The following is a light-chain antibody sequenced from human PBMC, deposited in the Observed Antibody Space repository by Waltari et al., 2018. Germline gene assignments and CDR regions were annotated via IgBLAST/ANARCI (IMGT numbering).Light chain of an antibody. CDR2: DAS. V-gene: IGKV1-33*01. Sequence: DIQMTQSQSSLSASVGDRATFTCQATQDITTSLSWFQQKPGEAPRLLIYDASTLQPGVPSRFSGTGSATGFSLTITSLQLDDSATYYCQQFHSLPYTFARGTKLHIK. J-gene: IGKJ2*01. CDR3: QQFHSLPYT. CDR1: QDITTS.